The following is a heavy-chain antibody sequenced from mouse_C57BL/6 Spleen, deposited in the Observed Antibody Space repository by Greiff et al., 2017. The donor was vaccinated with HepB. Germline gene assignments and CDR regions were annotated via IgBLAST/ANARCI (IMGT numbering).Heavy chain of an antibody. Sequence: VQLQQPGAELVKPGASVKLSCKASGYTFTSYWMQWVKQRPGQGLEWIGEIDPSDSYTNYNQKFKGKATLTVDTSSSTAYMQLSSLTSEDSAVYYCARSRGSWDYFDYWGQGTTLTVSS. CDR1: GYTFTSYW. J-gene: IGHJ2*01. CDR3: ARSRGSWDYFDY. V-gene: IGHV1-50*01. D-gene: IGHD3-1*01. CDR2: IDPSDSYT.